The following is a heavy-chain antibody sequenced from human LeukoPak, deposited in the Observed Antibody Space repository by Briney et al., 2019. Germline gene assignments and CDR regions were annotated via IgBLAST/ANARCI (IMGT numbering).Heavy chain of an antibody. J-gene: IGHJ6*02. CDR2: KSKTDGGTT. CDR3: ARGDEQQPLYYGMDV. D-gene: IGHD6-13*01. Sequence: KSKTDGGTTDYAAPVKGRFTISRDNAKNSLYLQMNSLRAEDTAVYYCARGDEQQPLYYGMDVWGQGTTVTVSS. V-gene: IGHV3-15*01.